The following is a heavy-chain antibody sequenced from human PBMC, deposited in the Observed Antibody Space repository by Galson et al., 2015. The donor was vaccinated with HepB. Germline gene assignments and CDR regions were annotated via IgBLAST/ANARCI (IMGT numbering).Heavy chain of an antibody. CDR2: ISYDGSNK. Sequence: SLRLSCAASGFTFSSYAMHWVRQAPGKGLEWVAVISYDGSNKYYADSVKGRFTISRDNSKNTLYLQMNSLRAEDTAVYYCARDELPGSYSSSWYVGGSDYYGMDVWGQGTTVTVSS. CDR1: GFTFSSYA. CDR3: ARDELPGSYSSSWYVGGSDYYGMDV. J-gene: IGHJ6*02. V-gene: IGHV3-30-3*01. D-gene: IGHD6-13*01.